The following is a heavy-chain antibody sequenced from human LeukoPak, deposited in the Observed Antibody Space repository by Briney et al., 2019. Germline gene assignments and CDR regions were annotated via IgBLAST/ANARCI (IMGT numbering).Heavy chain of an antibody. D-gene: IGHD5-18*01. J-gene: IGHJ4*02. CDR3: ARDTYNYGSSAYYFDY. Sequence: PGGSLRLSCAASGFTFSSYAMSWIRQPAGKGLDWIGHIYTSGSTNYNPSLKSRVTMSVDTSKNQFSLKLSSVTAADTAVYYCARDTYNYGSSAYYFDYWGQGTLVTVSS. CDR1: GFTFSSYA. CDR2: IYTSGST. V-gene: IGHV4-4*07.